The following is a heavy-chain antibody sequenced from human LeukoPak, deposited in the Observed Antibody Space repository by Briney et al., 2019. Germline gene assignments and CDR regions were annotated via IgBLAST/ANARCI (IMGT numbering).Heavy chain of an antibody. J-gene: IGHJ4*02. CDR3: ARGNNWNYHLDY. V-gene: IGHV3-66*01. CDR1: GFTVSSNY. CDR2: IYSAGST. D-gene: IGHD1-7*01. Sequence: GGSLRLSCAVSGFTVSSNYMTWVRQAPGKGLEWVSLIYSAGSTHYADSVKGRFTISRDSSKNTLYLQMNRLRVEDTAVYYCARGNNWNYHLDYWGQGTLVTVSS.